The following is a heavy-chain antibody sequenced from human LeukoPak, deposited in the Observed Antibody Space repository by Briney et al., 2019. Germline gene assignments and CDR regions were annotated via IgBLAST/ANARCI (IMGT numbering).Heavy chain of an antibody. Sequence: SETLSLTCTVSGGSISSYYWSWIRQPAGKGLEWIGRIYTSGSTNYNPSLKSRVTISVDTSKNQFSLKLSSVTAADTAVYYCAKRPNYYDNDGYSYSYFDYWGQGILVTVSS. V-gene: IGHV4-4*07. CDR2: IYTSGST. D-gene: IGHD3-22*01. J-gene: IGHJ4*02. CDR1: GGSISSYY. CDR3: AKRPNYYDNDGYSYSYFDY.